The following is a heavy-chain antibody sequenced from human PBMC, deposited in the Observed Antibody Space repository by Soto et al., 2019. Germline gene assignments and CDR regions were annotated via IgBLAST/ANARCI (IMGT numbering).Heavy chain of an antibody. CDR1: GGSISSYY. Sequence: PSETLSLTCTVSGGSISSYYWSWIRQPPGKGLEWIGYIYYSGSTNYNPSLKSRVTISVDTSKNQFSLKLSSVTAADTAVYYCARSWYSSGWSTFDYWGQGTLVTVSS. D-gene: IGHD6-19*01. CDR3: ARSWYSSGWSTFDY. V-gene: IGHV4-59*01. J-gene: IGHJ4*02. CDR2: IYYSGST.